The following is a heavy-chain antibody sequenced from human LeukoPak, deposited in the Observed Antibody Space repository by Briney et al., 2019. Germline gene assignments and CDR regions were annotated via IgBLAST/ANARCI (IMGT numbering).Heavy chain of an antibody. J-gene: IGHJ6*03. CDR3: ARSGAGYYYMDV. D-gene: IGHD1-26*01. V-gene: IGHV4-34*01. CDR2: ISHSGST. Sequence: SETLSLTCAVYGGSFSGHYWSWIRQPPGKGLEWIGEISHSGSTNYNPSLKSRVTISVDTSKNQFSLKLSSVTAADTAVYYCARSGAGYYYMDVWGKGTTVTVSS. CDR1: GGSFSGHY.